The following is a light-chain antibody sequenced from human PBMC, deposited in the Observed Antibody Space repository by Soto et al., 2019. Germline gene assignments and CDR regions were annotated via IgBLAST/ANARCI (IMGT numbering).Light chain of an antibody. CDR3: QQYDDLPLT. J-gene: IGKJ4*01. CDR2: DAS. Sequence: DIQMTQSPSSLSASVGERVTVTCPASQDITNYLSWYQQKPGKAPKLLISDASNLEIGVPSRFSGRGSGTDFSLTINNLQTEDFATDVCQQYDDLPLTFGGGTKGEVK. V-gene: IGKV1-33*01. CDR1: QDITNY.